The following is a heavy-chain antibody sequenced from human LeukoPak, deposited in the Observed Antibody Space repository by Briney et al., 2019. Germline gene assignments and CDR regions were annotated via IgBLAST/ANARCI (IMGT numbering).Heavy chain of an antibody. J-gene: IGHJ3*02. CDR1: GFTFSSYA. V-gene: IGHV3-64*01. Sequence: GGSLRLSCAASGFTFSSYAMHWVRQAPGKGLEYVSAISSNGGSTYYANSVKGRFTTSRDNSKNTLYLQMGSLRAEDMAVYYCARSKTGDAFDIWGQGTMVTVSS. CDR3: ARSKTGDAFDI. CDR2: ISSNGGST. D-gene: IGHD3-10*01.